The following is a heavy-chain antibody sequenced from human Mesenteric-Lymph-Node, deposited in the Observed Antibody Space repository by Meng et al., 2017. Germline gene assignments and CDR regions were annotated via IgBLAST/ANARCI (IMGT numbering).Heavy chain of an antibody. CDR3: ARESYTTYFEF. CDR1: GASVTSDNSY. D-gene: IGHD3-9*01. V-gene: IGHV4-61*01. J-gene: IGHJ1*01. CDR2: IYTIGST. Sequence: SETLSLTCTVSGASVTSDNSYWSWIRQPPGKGLEWIGYIYTIGSTKYNPSLKSRVTISVDTSKNQFSLKLSSVTAADTAVYYCARESYTTYFEFWGQGNRVTVDS.